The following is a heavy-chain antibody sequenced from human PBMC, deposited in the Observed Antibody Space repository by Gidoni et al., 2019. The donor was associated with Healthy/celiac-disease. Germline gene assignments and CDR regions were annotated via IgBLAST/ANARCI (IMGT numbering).Heavy chain of an antibody. J-gene: IGHJ4*02. CDR1: VSTFSSSA. CDR3: AKGKQGVTIFGVVIIRNLVPLDY. V-gene: IGHV3-23*01. CDR2: ISGSGGST. Sequence: EVPLLESRGGLVQPAGSLRHPCAASVSTFSSSAMRCVRQAPGKGLEGVSAISGSGGSTYYADSVKGRFTISRDNSKNTLYLQMNSLRAEDTAVYYCAKGKQGVTIFGVVIIRNLVPLDYWGQGTLVTVSS. D-gene: IGHD3-3*01.